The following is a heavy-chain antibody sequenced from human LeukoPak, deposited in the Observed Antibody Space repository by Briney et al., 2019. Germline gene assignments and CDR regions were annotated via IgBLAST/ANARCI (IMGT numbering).Heavy chain of an antibody. V-gene: IGHV4-34*01. J-gene: IGHJ5*02. D-gene: IGHD2-15*01. Sequence: SETLSLTCAVYGGSFSGYYWSWICQPPGKGLEWIGEINHSGSTNYNPSLKSRVTISVDTSKNQFSLKLSSVTAADTAVYYCARGGYCSGGSCHYNWFDPWGQGTLVTVSS. CDR1: GGSFSGYY. CDR3: ARGGYCSGGSCHYNWFDP. CDR2: INHSGST.